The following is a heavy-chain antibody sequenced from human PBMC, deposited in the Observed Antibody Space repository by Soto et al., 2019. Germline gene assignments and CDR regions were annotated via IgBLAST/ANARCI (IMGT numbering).Heavy chain of an antibody. CDR1: GYTFTSYY. CDR3: ARSPPRRGNYYYYYYGMDV. J-gene: IGHJ6*02. CDR2: INPSSGAT. D-gene: IGHD1-1*01. Sequence: ASVKVSCKASGYTFTSYYLHWVRQAPGQGLEWMGIINPSSGATTYAQKFQGRVTMTRETTSSTDYMDLTSLRSEDTAVYYCARSPPRRGNYYYYYYGMDVWGQGTMVTVSS. V-gene: IGHV1-46*01.